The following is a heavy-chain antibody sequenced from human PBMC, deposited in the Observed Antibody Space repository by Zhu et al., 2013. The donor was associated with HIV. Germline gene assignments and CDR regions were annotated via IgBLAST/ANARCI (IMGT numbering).Heavy chain of an antibody. CDR1: GYIFTSHY. V-gene: IGHV1-8*01. CDR3: ATAGRPEILNY. Sequence: VQSGPQMRTPGASVKISCQTSGYIFTSHYIHWVRQATGQGLEWMGWMNPDSDNSGYAHKFQGRITMTRNTSISTAYMELSSLRSEDTAVYYCATAGRPEILNYWGQGTLVTVSS. CDR2: MNPDSDNS. J-gene: IGHJ4*02. D-gene: IGHD6-6*01.